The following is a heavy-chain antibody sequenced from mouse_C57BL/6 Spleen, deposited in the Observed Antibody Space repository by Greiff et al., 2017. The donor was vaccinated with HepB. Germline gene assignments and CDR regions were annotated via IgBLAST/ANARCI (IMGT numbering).Heavy chain of an antibody. J-gene: IGHJ2*01. D-gene: IGHD1-1*01. CDR3: AREQHYYGSSYHFDY. CDR1: GYSFTGYY. V-gene: IGHV1-42*01. CDR2: INPSTGGT. Sequence: VQLQQSGPELVKPGASVKISCKASGYSFTGYYMNWVKQSPEKSLEWIGEINPSTGGTTYNQKFKAKATLTVDKSSSTVYMQLKSLTSEDAAVYYCAREQHYYGSSYHFDYWGQGTTLTVSS.